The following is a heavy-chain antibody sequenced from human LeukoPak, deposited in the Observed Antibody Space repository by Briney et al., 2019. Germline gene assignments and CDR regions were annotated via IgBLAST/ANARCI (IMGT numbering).Heavy chain of an antibody. CDR2: ISGSGSNT. CDR1: GFTFSNYA. V-gene: IGHV3-23*01. D-gene: IGHD3-22*01. J-gene: IGHJ4*02. Sequence: GGSLRLSCEASGFTFSNYAMTWVRQAPGQGLEWVSGISGSGSNTYYADSVKGRFTISRDNSKNTLYLQMNSLRAEDTAVYYCARAGYYYDSSGYEPDYWGQGTLVTVSS. CDR3: ARAGYYYDSSGYEPDY.